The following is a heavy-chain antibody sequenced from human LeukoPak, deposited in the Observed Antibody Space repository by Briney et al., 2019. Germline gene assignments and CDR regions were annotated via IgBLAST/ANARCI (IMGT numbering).Heavy chain of an antibody. D-gene: IGHD3-16*01. CDR3: ARDGDYDYVWAHYFDY. CDR2: ISAYNGNT. V-gene: IGHV1-18*01. J-gene: IGHJ4*02. Sequence: ASVKVSCKASGYTFTSYGVSWVRQAPGQGLEWMGWISAYNGNTNYAQKVQGRVTMTTDTSTSTAYVELRSLRSDDTAVYYCARDGDYDYVWAHYFDYWGQGTLVTVSS. CDR1: GYTFTSYG.